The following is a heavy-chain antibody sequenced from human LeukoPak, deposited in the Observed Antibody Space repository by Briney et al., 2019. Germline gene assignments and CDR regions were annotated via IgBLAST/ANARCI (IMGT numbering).Heavy chain of an antibody. CDR2: IWYDGSKR. Sequence: GGSPRLSCAASGFTFSDYGMHWVRQAPGKGLQWVAIIWYDGSKRDYADSVKGRFTISRDNNKNSVFLQMDSLRAEDTAVYFCARASGAYGPPFDYWGQGTLVTVSA. CDR3: ARASGAYGPPFDY. J-gene: IGHJ4*02. V-gene: IGHV3-33*01. CDR1: GFTFSDYG. D-gene: IGHD3-16*01.